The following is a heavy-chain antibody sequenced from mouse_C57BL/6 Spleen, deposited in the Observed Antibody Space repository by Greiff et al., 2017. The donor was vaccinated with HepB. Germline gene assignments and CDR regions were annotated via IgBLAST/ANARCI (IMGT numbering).Heavy chain of an antibody. Sequence: QVQLQQPGAELVKPGASVKLSCKASGYTFPSYWMHWVKQRPGQGLEWIGMIHPNSGSTNYNEKFKSKATLTVDKSSSTAYMQLSSLTSEDSAVYYCARDGWGSNYFDYWGQGTTLTVSS. V-gene: IGHV1-64*01. CDR1: GYTFPSYW. D-gene: IGHD1-1*02. J-gene: IGHJ2*01. CDR3: ARDGWGSNYFDY. CDR2: IHPNSGST.